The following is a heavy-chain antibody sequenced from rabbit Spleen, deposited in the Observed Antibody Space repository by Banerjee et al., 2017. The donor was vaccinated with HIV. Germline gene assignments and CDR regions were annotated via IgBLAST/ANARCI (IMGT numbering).Heavy chain of an antibody. CDR3: ARDTSSSFSSYGMDL. V-gene: IGHV1S45*01. Sequence: QEQLEESAGGLVQPGGSLKLSCTASVVSFSSRSYMCWVRQAPGKGLEWIACIDSGSSGFTYFATWAKGRFTCSKTSSTTVTLQVTRLTAADTATYFCARDTSSSFSSYGMDLWGPGTLVTVS. D-gene: IGHD1-1*01. CDR2: IDSGSSGFT. J-gene: IGHJ6*01. CDR1: VVSFSSRSY.